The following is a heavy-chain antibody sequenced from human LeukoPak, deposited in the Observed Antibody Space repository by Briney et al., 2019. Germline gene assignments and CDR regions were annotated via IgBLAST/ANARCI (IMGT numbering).Heavy chain of an antibody. J-gene: IGHJ4*02. V-gene: IGHV3-74*01. D-gene: IGHD4-17*01. CDR2: IDSDGSST. Sequence: GGSLRLSCAASGFTFSSYWMHWVRQAPGKGLVWVSRIDSDGSSTSYADSVKGRFTISRDNAKNTLYLQMNSLRAEDTAVYYCARDGHGDYPIDYWGQGTLVTVSS. CDR1: GFTFSSYW. CDR3: ARDGHGDYPIDY.